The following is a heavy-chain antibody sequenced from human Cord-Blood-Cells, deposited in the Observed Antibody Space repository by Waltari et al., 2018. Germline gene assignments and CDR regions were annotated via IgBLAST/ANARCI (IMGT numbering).Heavy chain of an antibody. CDR2: IFSKDEK. CDR3: ARSFYYYYYMDV. V-gene: IGHV2-26*01. J-gene: IGHJ6*03. CDR1: GFSLRTARMG. Sequence: QVTLKESGPVLVTPTETLTLTCTVSGFSLRTARMGVSWTRQPPGKALEWLAHIFSKDEKSYSTSLKSRLTISKDTSKSQVVLTMTNIDPVDTATYYCARSFYYYYYMDVWGKGTTVTVSS.